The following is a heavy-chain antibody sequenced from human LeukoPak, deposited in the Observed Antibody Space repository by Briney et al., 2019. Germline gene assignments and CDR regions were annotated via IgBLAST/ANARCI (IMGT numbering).Heavy chain of an antibody. Sequence: GGSLRLSCTASGFTFGDYAMSWFRHAPGKGLEWVGFIRTKAYGGTTEYAASVKGRFTISRDDSKGIAYLQMNSLKTEDTAVYYCTRDRVKQWLVRRVEGAFDSWGQGTMVTVSS. CDR2: IRTKAYGGTT. V-gene: IGHV3-49*03. D-gene: IGHD6-19*01. J-gene: IGHJ3*02. CDR1: GFTFGDYA. CDR3: TRDRVKQWLVRRVEGAFDS.